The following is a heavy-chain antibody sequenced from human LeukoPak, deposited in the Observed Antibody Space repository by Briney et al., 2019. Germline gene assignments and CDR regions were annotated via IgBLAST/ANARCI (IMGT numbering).Heavy chain of an antibody. D-gene: IGHD6-19*01. V-gene: IGHV1-2*02. CDR3: ASYPRYSSSPPFDY. CDR2: INPNTGGT. J-gene: IGHJ4*02. Sequence: GASVKVSCKAPGYTSTGYYMHWVRQAPGQGLEWMGWINPNTGGTNYAQKFQGRVTMTRDTTVSTAYMELSRLTSDDTAIYYCASYPRYSSSPPFDYWGQGTLVTVSS. CDR1: GYTSTGYY.